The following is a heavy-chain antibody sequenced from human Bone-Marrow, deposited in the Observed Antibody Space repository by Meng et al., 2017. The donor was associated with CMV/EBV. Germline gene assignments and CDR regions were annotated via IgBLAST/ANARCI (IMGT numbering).Heavy chain of an antibody. V-gene: IGHV4-30-4*08. Sequence: SETLSLTCTVSGGSISSGDYYWSWIRQPPGKGLEWIGYIYYSGNTYYNPSLKSGVTISVDTSKNQFSLKLTSVTAADMAVYYCARDRSRGYCSSTISLDAFDIWGQGTMVTVSS. CDR1: GGSISSGDYY. J-gene: IGHJ3*02. CDR3: ARDRSRGYCSSTISLDAFDI. D-gene: IGHD2-2*01. CDR2: IYYSGNT.